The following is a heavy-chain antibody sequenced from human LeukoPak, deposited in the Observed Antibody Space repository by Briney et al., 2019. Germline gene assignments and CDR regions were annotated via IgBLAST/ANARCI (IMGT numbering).Heavy chain of an antibody. J-gene: IGHJ3*02. Sequence: PSQTLSLTCTVSGGSISSGSYYWSWIRQPAGKGLEWIGRIYTSGSTNYNPSLKSRVTISVDTSKNQFSLKLSSVTAADTAVYYCARSLYSGYGKNAFDIWGQGTMVTVSS. CDR1: GGSISSGSYY. CDR2: IYTSGST. D-gene: IGHD5-12*01. V-gene: IGHV4-61*02. CDR3: ARSLYSGYGKNAFDI.